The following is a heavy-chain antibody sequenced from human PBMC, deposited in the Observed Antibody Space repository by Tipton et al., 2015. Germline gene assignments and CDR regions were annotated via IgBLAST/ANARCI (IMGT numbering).Heavy chain of an antibody. CDR3: ARKPVVRGAYYYFDY. CDR2: IHYGGNT. Sequence: TLSLTCTVSGASVSSDSYYWGWIRQPPGMGLEWIASIHYGGNTHYNPSLMSRVTISVDTSKNQFSLTLNSVTAADTAFYYCARKPVVRGAYYYFDYWGQGTLVTVSS. J-gene: IGHJ4*02. D-gene: IGHD3-10*01. V-gene: IGHV4-39*01. CDR1: GASVSSDSYY.